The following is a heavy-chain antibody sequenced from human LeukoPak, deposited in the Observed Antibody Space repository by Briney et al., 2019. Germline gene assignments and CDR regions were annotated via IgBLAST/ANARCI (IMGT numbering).Heavy chain of an antibody. CDR1: GFTFSGYA. V-gene: IGHV3-23*01. D-gene: IGHD3-22*01. J-gene: IGHJ3*02. CDR2: ISGSGGST. CDR3: ARVPYSNTRLFVFDI. Sequence: GGSLRLSCAASGFTFSGYAMSWVRLAPGKGLEWVSGISGSGGSTYYTDSEKGRFTISRDNSKNTLYLQMSTLSAEDTALFYCARVPYSNTRLFVFDIWGQGTMVTVSS.